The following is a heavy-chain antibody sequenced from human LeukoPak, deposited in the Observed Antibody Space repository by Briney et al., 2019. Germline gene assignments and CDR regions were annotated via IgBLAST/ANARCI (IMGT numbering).Heavy chain of an antibody. Sequence: AGGSLRLSCAASGFTFSSYSMNWVRQAPGKGLEWVSSISSSSSYIYYADSVKGRFTISRDNAKNSLYLQMNSLRAEDTAVYYCARAMHYYDSSGSTFDYWGQGTLVTVSS. CDR3: ARAMHYYDSSGSTFDY. V-gene: IGHV3-21*01. D-gene: IGHD3-22*01. CDR2: ISSSSSYI. CDR1: GFTFSSYS. J-gene: IGHJ4*02.